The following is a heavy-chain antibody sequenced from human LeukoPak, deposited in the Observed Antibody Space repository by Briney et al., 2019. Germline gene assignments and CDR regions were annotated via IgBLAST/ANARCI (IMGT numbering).Heavy chain of an antibody. CDR3: ARDSGGYCSSTSCYGGGWFDP. D-gene: IGHD2-2*01. CDR2: IHYSGST. J-gene: IGHJ5*02. CDR1: GASISSHY. V-gene: IGHV4-59*11. Sequence: SETLSLTCSVSGASISSHYWSWIRQPPGKGLEWLGYIHYSGSTNCNPSLKSRVTISLDTSKNQFSLKLSSVTAADTAVYYCARDSGGYCSSTSCYGGGWFDPWGQGTLVTVSS.